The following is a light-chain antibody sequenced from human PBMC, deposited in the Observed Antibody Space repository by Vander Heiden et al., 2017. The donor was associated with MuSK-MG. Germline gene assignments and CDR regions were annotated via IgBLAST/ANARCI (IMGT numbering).Light chain of an antibody. J-gene: IGKJ1*01. CDR3: RQYYTYPRT. V-gene: IGKV1-6*01. Sequence: AIQMTQSPSSLSASVGDRVTITCRASQGIGKDLGWYQQKPGKAPKLLMYAASTLESGVPSRFSGRGSGTDFTLTISILQPEDFATYYCRQYYTYPRTFGQGTKVEIK. CDR2: AAS. CDR1: QGIGKD.